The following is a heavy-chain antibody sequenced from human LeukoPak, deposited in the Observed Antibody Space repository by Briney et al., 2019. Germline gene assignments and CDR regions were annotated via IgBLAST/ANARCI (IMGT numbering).Heavy chain of an antibody. CDR2: IHYTGTT. J-gene: IGHJ3*02. CDR3: ATNRAGTYDRPFDI. D-gene: IGHD1-26*01. V-gene: IGHV4-59*08. Sequence: PSETLSLTCIVSGGSINNHYWTWIRQTPGKGLEWIGDIHYTGTTKYNPSPKSRVTISIDTSNNQFSLELSSVTATDTAVYFCATNRAGTYDRPFDIWGQGTMVTVSS. CDR1: GGSINNHY.